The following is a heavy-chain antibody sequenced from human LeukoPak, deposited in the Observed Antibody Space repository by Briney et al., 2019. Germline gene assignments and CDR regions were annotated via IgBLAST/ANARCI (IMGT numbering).Heavy chain of an antibody. CDR3: ARASHDYDDSLGAFDI. J-gene: IGHJ3*02. CDR1: GYTFTGYY. Sequence: GASVKVSCKASGYTFTGYYMHWVRQAPGQGLEWMGWINPNSGGTNYAQKFQGRVTMTRDTSISTAYMELSRLRSDDTAVYYCARASHDYDDSLGAFDIWGQGTMVTVSS. V-gene: IGHV1-2*02. CDR2: INPNSGGT. D-gene: IGHD4-17*01.